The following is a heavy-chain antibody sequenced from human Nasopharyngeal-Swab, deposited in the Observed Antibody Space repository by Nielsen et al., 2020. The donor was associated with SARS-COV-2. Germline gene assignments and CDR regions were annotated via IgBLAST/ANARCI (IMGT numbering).Heavy chain of an antibody. CDR3: AKEPRITIFGVVIRPPELGI. CDR1: GFTFSSYA. CDR2: ISGSGGST. D-gene: IGHD3-3*01. Sequence: GGSLRLSCAASGFTFSSYAMSWVRQAPGKGLEWVSAISGSGGSTYYADSVKGRFTISRDNSKNTLYLQMNSLRAEDTAVYYCAKEPRITIFGVVIRPPELGIWGQGTMVTVSS. V-gene: IGHV3-23*01. J-gene: IGHJ3*02.